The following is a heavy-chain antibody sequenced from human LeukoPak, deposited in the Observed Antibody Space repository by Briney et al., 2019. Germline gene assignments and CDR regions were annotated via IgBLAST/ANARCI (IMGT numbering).Heavy chain of an antibody. D-gene: IGHD2-21*01. J-gene: IGHJ3*02. V-gene: IGHV1-58*02. CDR3: AANTPRVVREDAFVI. CDR1: VFAFTSSA. Sequence: GASVKVSCKASVFAFTSSAMQWVRQARGQRLEWIGWIVVGSSNTNYAQNFQERVTITRDMSTSTAYMELSSLRSEDTAVYYCAANTPRVVREDAFVIWGQGTMVTVSS. CDR2: IVVGSSNT.